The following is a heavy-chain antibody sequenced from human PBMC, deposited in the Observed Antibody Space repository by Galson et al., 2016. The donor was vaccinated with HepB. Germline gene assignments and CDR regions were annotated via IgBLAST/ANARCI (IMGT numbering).Heavy chain of an antibody. CDR1: GGTFNGYY. J-gene: IGHJ5*02. Sequence: ETLSLTCAVFGGTFNGYYWTWIRQPPGKGLEWIGEINHSGNTNYNPSLKSRVNLLVDMSKKQFTLELTSVTAADTAIYYCARGTYYDSATRFDPWGQGTPVTVAS. CDR3: ARGTYYDSATRFDP. V-gene: IGHV4-34*01. D-gene: IGHD3-3*01. CDR2: INHSGNT.